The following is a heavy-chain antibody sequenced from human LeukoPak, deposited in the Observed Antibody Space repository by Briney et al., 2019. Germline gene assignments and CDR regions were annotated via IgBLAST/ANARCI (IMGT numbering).Heavy chain of an antibody. CDR3: ARDARDYYDSSGYSPRWFDP. CDR1: GGTFSSYA. V-gene: IGHV1-69*05. CDR2: IIPIFGTA. D-gene: IGHD3-22*01. Sequence: ASVTVSCKASGGTFSSYAISWVRQAPGQGLEWMGGIIPIFGTANYAQKFQGRVTMTTDESTSTAYMELSSLRSEDTAVYYCARDARDYYDSSGYSPRWFDPWGQGTLVTVSS. J-gene: IGHJ5*02.